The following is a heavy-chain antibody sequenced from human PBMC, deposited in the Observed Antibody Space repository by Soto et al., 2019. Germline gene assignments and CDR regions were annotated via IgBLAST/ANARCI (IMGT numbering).Heavy chain of an antibody. CDR1: GFTFSSYW. V-gene: IGHV3-7*03. CDR2: IKQDGSEK. J-gene: IGHJ4*02. Sequence: GGSLRLSCAASGFTFSSYWMSWVRQAPGKGLEWVANIKQDGSEKYYVDSVKGRFTISRDNAKNSLYLQMNSLRAEDTAVYYCARALMTMIVVYPFDYWGQGTLVTVSS. D-gene: IGHD3-22*01. CDR3: ARALMTMIVVYPFDY.